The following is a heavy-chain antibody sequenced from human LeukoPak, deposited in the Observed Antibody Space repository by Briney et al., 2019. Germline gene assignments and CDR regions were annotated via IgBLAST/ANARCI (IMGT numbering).Heavy chain of an antibody. CDR2: ISYDGSNK. Sequence: PGGSLRLSCAASGFTFSSYAMHWVRQAPGKGLEWVAVISYDGSNKYYADSVKGRFTISRDNSKNTLYLQMNSLRAEDTAVYYCARDFWSGYSLDYWGQGTLVTVSS. D-gene: IGHD3-3*01. J-gene: IGHJ4*02. CDR3: ARDFWSGYSLDY. V-gene: IGHV3-30*04. CDR1: GFTFSSYA.